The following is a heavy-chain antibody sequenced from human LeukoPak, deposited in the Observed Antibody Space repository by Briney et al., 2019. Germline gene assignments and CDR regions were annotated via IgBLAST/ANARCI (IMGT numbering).Heavy chain of an antibody. CDR1: GFTFSSYA. CDR2: ISGSGGST. D-gene: IGHD6-19*01. CDR3: AKGGDSSGWYGSY. J-gene: IGHJ4*02. V-gene: IGHV3-23*01. Sequence: GGSLRLSWAASGFTFSSYAMSWVRQAPGKGLEWVSAISGSGGSTYYADSVKGRFTISRDNTKNTLYLQMNSLRAEDTAVYYCAKGGDSSGWYGSYWGQGTLITVSS.